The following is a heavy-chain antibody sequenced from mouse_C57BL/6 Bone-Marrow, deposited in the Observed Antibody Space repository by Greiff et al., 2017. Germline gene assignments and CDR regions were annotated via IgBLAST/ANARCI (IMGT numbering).Heavy chain of an antibody. J-gene: IGHJ1*03. CDR1: GFTFSDYY. V-gene: IGHV5-12*01. D-gene: IGHD1-1*01. CDR2: ISNGGGST. CDR3: ARHHYYGSVIFYSAMDY. Sequence: EVKLVESGGGLVQPGGSLKLSCAASGFTFSDYYMYWVRQTPEKRLEWVAYISNGGGSTYYPDTVKGRFTISRDNAKNTLYLQMSRLKSEDTAMYYCARHHYYGSVIFYSAMDYWGTGTTVTVSS.